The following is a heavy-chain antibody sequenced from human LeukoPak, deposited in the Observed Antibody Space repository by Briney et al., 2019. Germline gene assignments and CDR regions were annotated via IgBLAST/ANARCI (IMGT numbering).Heavy chain of an antibody. CDR2: IKSKTDGGTT. J-gene: IGHJ4*02. D-gene: IGHD1-26*01. V-gene: IGHV3-15*01. CDR3: TTLMKGATRVDY. CDR1: GFTFSNAW. Sequence: GGSLRLSCAASGFTFSNAWMSWVRQAPGKGLEGVGRIKSKTDGGTTDYAAPVKGRFTISRDDSKNTLYLQMNSLKTEDTAVYYCTTLMKGATRVDYWGQGTLVTVSS.